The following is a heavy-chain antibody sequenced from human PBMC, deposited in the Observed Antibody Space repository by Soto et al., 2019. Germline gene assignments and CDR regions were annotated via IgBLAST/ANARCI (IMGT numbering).Heavy chain of an antibody. CDR3: AQSPPAAAGFQH. D-gene: IGHD6-13*01. CDR1: GYTFTSYA. CDR2: INAGNGNT. V-gene: IGHV1-3*01. J-gene: IGHJ1*01. Sequence: ASVKVACKASGYTFTSYAMHWVRQAPGQRLEWMGWINAGNGNTKYSQKFQGRVTITRDTSASTAYMELSSLRSEDTAVYYCAQSPPAAAGFQHWGQGTLVTVS.